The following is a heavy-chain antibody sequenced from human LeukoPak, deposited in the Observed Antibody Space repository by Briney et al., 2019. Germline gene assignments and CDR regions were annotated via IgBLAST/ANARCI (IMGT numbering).Heavy chain of an antibody. Sequence: ASVKVSCKASGYTFTGYYMHWVRQAPGQGLEWMGWINPNSGGTNYAQKFQGRVTMTRDTSISTAYMELSRLRSDDTAVYYCARERTLSIAARPKNYFDYWGQGTLVTVSS. D-gene: IGHD6-6*01. CDR3: ARERTLSIAARPKNYFDY. V-gene: IGHV1-2*02. CDR2: INPNSGGT. J-gene: IGHJ4*02. CDR1: GYTFTGYY.